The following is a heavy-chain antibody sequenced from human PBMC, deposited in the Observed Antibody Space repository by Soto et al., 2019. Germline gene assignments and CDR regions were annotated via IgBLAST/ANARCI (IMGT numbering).Heavy chain of an antibody. CDR3: ARGGYSSLDYYYYGMDV. V-gene: IGHV1-69*06. CDR1: GGTFSRHA. J-gene: IGHJ6*02. Sequence: QVQLVQSGAEVRKPGSSVKVSCKASGGTFSRHAISWVRQAPGQGLEWMGGIIPIFGTANHAQKFQGRVTITADKSTSTAYMELSSLRSEDTAVYYCARGGYSSLDYYYYGMDVWGQGTTVAVSS. D-gene: IGHD6-13*01. CDR2: IIPIFGTA.